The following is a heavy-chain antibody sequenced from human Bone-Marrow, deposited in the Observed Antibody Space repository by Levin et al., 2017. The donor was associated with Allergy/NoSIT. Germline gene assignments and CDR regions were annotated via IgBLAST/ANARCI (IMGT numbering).Heavy chain of an antibody. J-gene: IGHJ3*02. CDR3: AKGGRGYDFAVDAFDI. CDR1: GFTFTCYG. V-gene: IGHV3-30*18. Sequence: PGGSLRLSCAASGFTFTCYGMHWLRQAPGKGLEWMAVISYAGGREYYAESVKGRFTISRDNSRNTLYLQMNRLRVEDTAVYYCAKGGRGYDFAVDAFDIWGQGTMVTVSS. D-gene: IGHD3-10*01. CDR2: ISYAGGRE.